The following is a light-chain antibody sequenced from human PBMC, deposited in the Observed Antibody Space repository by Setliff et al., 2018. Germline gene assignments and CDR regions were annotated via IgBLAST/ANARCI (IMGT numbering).Light chain of an antibody. J-gene: IGLJ1*01. CDR2: EVT. Sequence: QSVLAQPPSASGSPGQSVTISCTGTSGDVFGYNYVSWYQQHPGKAPKLMIYEVTKRPSGVPDRFSGSKSGNTASLTVSGLQAEDEADYYCSSYEGGNNYVFGTGTKV. CDR3: SSYEGGNNYV. V-gene: IGLV2-8*01. CDR1: SGDVFGYNY.